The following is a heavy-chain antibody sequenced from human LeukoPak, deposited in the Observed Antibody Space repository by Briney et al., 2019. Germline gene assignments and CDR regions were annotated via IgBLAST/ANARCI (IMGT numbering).Heavy chain of an antibody. D-gene: IGHD3-10*01. CDR3: ARDGAARGSGSFGD. Sequence: PGGSLRLSCTTSAFAFSNYEMHWVRQAPGKGLEWVANINQEGSEKYYVDSVKGRFTVSRDNAKNSLYLQVTSLRVEDTAVYYCARDGAARGSGSFGDWGQGTLLTVSS. V-gene: IGHV3-7*01. CDR1: AFAFSNYE. J-gene: IGHJ4*02. CDR2: INQEGSEK.